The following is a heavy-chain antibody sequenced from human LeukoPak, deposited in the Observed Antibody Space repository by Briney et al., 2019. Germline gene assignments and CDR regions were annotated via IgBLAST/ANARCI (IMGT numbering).Heavy chain of an antibody. J-gene: IGHJ5*02. CDR1: GGSISSSSYY. Sequence: SETLSLTCTVSGGSISSSSYYWGWIRQPPGKGLEWIGSIYYSGSTYYNPSLKSRVTISVDTSKNQFSLKLSSVTAADTAVYYCARREMGIRYSSGWGFDPWGQGTLVTVSS. V-gene: IGHV4-39*01. CDR2: IYYSGST. D-gene: IGHD6-19*01. CDR3: ARREMGIRYSSGWGFDP.